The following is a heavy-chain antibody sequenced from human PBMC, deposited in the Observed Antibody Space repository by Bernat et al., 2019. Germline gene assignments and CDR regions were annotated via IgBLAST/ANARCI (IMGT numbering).Heavy chain of an antibody. CDR2: ISYDGSNK. CDR1: GFTFSSYA. Sequence: QVQLVESGGGVVQPGRSLRLSCAASGFTFSSYAMHWVRQAPGKGLGWVAVISYDGSNKYYAESVKGRFTISRDNSKNTLYLQMNSLRAEDTAVYYCARDGAGAALLMGAFDIWGQGTMVTVSS. V-gene: IGHV3-30-3*01. CDR3: ARDGAGAALLMGAFDI. D-gene: IGHD6-19*01. J-gene: IGHJ3*02.